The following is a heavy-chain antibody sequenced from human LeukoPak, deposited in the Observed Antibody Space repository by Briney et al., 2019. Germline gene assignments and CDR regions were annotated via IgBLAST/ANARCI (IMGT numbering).Heavy chain of an antibody. D-gene: IGHD3-9*01. V-gene: IGHV3-20*04. CDR3: ARDYDILTGYLVYDAFDI. J-gene: IGHJ3*02. CDR2: INWNGGST. Sequence: GGSLRLSCAASGFTFDDYGMSWVRQAPGKGLEGVSGINWNGGSTGYADSVKGRFTISRDNAKNSLYLQMNSLRAEDTALYYCARDYDILTGYLVYDAFDIWGQGTMVTVSS. CDR1: GFTFDDYG.